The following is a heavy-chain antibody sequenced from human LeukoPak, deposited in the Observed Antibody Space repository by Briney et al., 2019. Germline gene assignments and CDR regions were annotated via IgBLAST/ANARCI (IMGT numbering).Heavy chain of an antibody. J-gene: IGHJ4*02. CDR1: GVIFSGSA. Sequence: GGSLRLSCAASGVIFSGSAMNWVRQAPGKGLEWVSIIYSGGSTYYADSVRGRFTISRDNSKNTLYLVMNSLRAEDTAVYYCATSGWWGYFDYWGQGTLVTVSS. D-gene: IGHD6-19*01. CDR3: ATSGWWGYFDY. V-gene: IGHV3-66*01. CDR2: IYSGGST.